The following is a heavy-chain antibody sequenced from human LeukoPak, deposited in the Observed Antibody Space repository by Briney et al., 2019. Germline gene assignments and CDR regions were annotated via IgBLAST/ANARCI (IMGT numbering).Heavy chain of an antibody. Sequence: ASVKVSCKASGYTFTGYYMHWVRQAPGQGLEWMGWINPNSGGTNYAQKFQGRVTMTRDTSINTAYMELNTLRSDDTAVYYCARIKWAAANDWGQGTLVAVSS. CDR1: GYTFTGYY. CDR3: ARIKWAAAND. J-gene: IGHJ4*02. D-gene: IGHD6-13*01. CDR2: INPNSGGT. V-gene: IGHV1-2*02.